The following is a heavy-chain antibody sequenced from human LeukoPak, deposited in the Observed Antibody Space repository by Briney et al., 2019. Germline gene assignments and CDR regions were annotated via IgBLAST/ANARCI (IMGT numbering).Heavy chain of an antibody. D-gene: IGHD3-16*01. Sequence: GGSLRLSCAASGFTVSNNYMSWVRQAPGKGLEWVSVIYSGDNTYYVESVKGRFTISRDNSKNTLFLQMNRLRAEDTAVYYCAGRRVLDASFDYWGQGTLVTLSS. J-gene: IGHJ4*02. V-gene: IGHV3-66*02. CDR3: AGRRVLDASFDY. CDR1: GFTVSNNY. CDR2: IYSGDNT.